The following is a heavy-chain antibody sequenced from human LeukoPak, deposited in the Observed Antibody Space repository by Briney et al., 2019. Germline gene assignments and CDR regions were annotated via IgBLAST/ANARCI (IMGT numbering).Heavy chain of an antibody. D-gene: IGHD1-26*01. V-gene: IGHV4-39*07. CDR3: ARVVGLTSGYPGNWFDP. CDR2: IYYSGST. Sequence: SETLSLTCTVSGGSISSSSYYWGWIRQPPGKGLEWIGSIYYSGSTYYNPSLKSRVTISVDTSKNQFSLKLSSVTAADTAVYYCARVVGLTSGYPGNWFDPWGQGTLVTVSS. J-gene: IGHJ5*02. CDR1: GGSISSSSYY.